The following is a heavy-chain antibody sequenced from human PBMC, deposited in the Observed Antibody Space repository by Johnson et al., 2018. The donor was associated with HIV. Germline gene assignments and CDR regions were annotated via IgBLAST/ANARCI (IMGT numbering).Heavy chain of an antibody. CDR2: IGVTSDT. CDR1: GFTFSIYD. D-gene: IGHD3-16*01. V-gene: IGHV3-13*01. J-gene: IGHJ3*02. CDR3: ARGKGGLDAFDM. Sequence: VQLVESGGGLVQPGGSLRLSCAASGFTFSIYDMHWVRQTTGKGLEWVSAIGVTSDTYYPGSVKGRFTISRDNAKKSLYLQLNSRRAGDTAVDYCARGKGGLDAFDMWGQGTMVTVSS.